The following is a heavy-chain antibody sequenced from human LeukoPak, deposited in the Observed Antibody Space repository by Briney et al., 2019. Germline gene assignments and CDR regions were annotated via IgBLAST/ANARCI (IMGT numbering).Heavy chain of an antibody. D-gene: IGHD3-10*01. J-gene: IGHJ4*02. Sequence: SETLSLTCTVSGGSISSYYWSRIRQPPGKGLEWIGYIYYSGSTNYNPSLKSRVTISVDTSKNQFSLKLSSVTAADTAVYYCARHEPIEYYYGSGSYYKGGFDYWGQGTLVTVSS. CDR3: ARHEPIEYYYGSGSYYKGGFDY. CDR1: GGSISSYY. V-gene: IGHV4-59*01. CDR2: IYYSGST.